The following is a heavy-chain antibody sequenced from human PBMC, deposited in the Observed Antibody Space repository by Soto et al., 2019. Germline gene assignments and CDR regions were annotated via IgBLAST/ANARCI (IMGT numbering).Heavy chain of an antibody. CDR2: IYYSGST. CDR1: GGSISSSSYY. D-gene: IGHD3-10*01. J-gene: IGHJ6*02. CDR3: ARRWFGEYYYYYGMDV. Sequence: SETLSLTCTVSGGSISSSSYYWGWIRQPPGKGLEWIGSIYYSGSTYYNPSLKSRVTISVDTSKNQFSLKLSSVTAADTAVYYCARRWFGEYYYYYGMDVWGQGTTVTVSS. V-gene: IGHV4-39*01.